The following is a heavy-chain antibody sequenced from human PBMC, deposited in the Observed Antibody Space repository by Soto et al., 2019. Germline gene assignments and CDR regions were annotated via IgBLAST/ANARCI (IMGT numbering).Heavy chain of an antibody. J-gene: IGHJ3*02. Sequence: EVQLVESGGGLVQPGGSLRLSCAASGFTFSRYWMTWLRQAPGKGLEWVANIKEDGRKEYYVDSEKGRFTISRDSAKESLYLQMNSLRDDDIAVYYGERDEQYYGRSVHYYDAFDIWGQGTMVNGSS. D-gene: IGHD3-22*01. CDR2: IKEDGRKE. CDR1: GFTFSRYW. V-gene: IGHV3-7*05. CDR3: ERDEQYYGRSVHYYDAFDI.